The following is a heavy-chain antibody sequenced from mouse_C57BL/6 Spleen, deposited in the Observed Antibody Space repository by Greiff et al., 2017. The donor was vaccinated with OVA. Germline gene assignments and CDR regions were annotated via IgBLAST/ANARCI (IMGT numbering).Heavy chain of an antibody. CDR3: ARMGLTGTPYWYFDV. CDR1: GFTFSDYG. D-gene: IGHD4-1*01. J-gene: IGHJ1*03. Sequence: EVKVVESGGGLVKPGGSLKLSCAASGFTFSDYGMHWVRQAPEKGLEWVAYISSGSSTIYYADTVKGRFTISRDNAKNTLFLQMTSLRSEDTAMYYCARMGLTGTPYWYFDVWGTGTTVTVSS. V-gene: IGHV5-17*01. CDR2: ISSGSSTI.